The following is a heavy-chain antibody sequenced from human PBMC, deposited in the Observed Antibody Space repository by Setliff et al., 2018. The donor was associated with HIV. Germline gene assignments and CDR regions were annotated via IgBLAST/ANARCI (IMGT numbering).Heavy chain of an antibody. CDR2: IYHSGST. D-gene: IGHD6-19*01. Sequence: SETLSLTCGVSGYSISSGYFWGWIRQPPGKGLEWIGSIYHSGSTYCNPFLKSRVTISLDTSKNQFSLKLTSVTAADTAVYYCARLRISGWDLDYWGQGTLVTVSS. V-gene: IGHV4-38-2*01. CDR3: ARLRISGWDLDY. CDR1: GYSISSGYF. J-gene: IGHJ4*02.